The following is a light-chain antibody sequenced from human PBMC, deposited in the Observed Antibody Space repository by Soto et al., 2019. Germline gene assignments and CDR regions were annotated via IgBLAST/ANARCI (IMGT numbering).Light chain of an antibody. Sequence: DIQMTQSPSTLSASVGDRVTITCRASQSISSWLAWYQQKPGKAPNLLIYKASSLESGVPSRFSGSGSGTEFTLTISSLQPDDSATYYCQQYHTYPCTFGEGTKVEI. CDR1: QSISSW. V-gene: IGKV1-5*03. J-gene: IGKJ1*01. CDR2: KAS. CDR3: QQYHTYPCT.